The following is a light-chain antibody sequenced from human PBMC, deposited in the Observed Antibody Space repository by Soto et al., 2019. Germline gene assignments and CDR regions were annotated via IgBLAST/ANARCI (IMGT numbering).Light chain of an antibody. CDR2: SNN. CDR3: AAWDDSLNGYV. Sequence: QSVLTQPPSASGTPGQRVTISCSGSSSNIGSNTVNWYQQLPGTAPKLHIYSNNQRPSGVPDRFSASKSGTSASLAISGLPSEDEADYYCAAWDDSLNGYVFGTGTKLTVL. V-gene: IGLV1-44*01. J-gene: IGLJ1*01. CDR1: SSNIGSNT.